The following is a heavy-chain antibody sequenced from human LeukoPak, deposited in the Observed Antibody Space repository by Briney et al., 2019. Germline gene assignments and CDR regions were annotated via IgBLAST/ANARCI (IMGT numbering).Heavy chain of an antibody. Sequence: GGSLRLSCAASGFTFSSYSMNWVRQAPGKGLEWVSAISGSGGSTYYADSVKGRSTISRDNSKNTLYLQMNSLRAEDTAVYYCAKDERPYYYDSSGYSYWGQGTLVTVSS. CDR3: AKDERPYYYDSSGYSY. J-gene: IGHJ4*02. CDR2: ISGSGGST. CDR1: GFTFSSYS. D-gene: IGHD3-22*01. V-gene: IGHV3-23*01.